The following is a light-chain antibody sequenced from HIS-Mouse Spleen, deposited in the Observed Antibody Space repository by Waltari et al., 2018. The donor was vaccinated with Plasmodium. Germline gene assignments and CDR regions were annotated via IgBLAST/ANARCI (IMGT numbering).Light chain of an antibody. V-gene: IGKV1-5*03. J-gene: IGKJ2*01. CDR2: KAS. CDR1: QSISSW. CDR3: QQYNSYSYT. Sequence: DIQMTQSPSTLSASVGDRVTTTCRASQSISSWLAWYQQKPGKAPKLLIYKASSLESGVPSRFSGSGSGTEFTPTISSLQPDDFATYYCQQYNSYSYTFGQGTKLEIK.